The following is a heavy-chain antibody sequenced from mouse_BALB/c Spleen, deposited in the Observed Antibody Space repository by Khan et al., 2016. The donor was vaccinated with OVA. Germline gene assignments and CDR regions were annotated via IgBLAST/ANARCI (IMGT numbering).Heavy chain of an antibody. J-gene: IGHJ3*01. D-gene: IGHD1-1*01. V-gene: IGHV5-6*01. CDR2: VSTGGHYT. CDR1: GFTFSTYG. CDR3: ARLAYYYDREGFAY. Sequence: EVELVESGGDVVKPGGSLKLSCAASGFTFSTYGMSWVRQTPDKRLEWVATVSTGGHYTYYPDTVKGRFTISRDNAKNPLYLQMSILKSEDTAIFYCARLAYYYDREGFAYWGQGTLVTVSA.